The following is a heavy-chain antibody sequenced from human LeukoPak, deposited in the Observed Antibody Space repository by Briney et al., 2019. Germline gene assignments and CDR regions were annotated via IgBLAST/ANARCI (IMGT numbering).Heavy chain of an antibody. CDR2: IRSKAYGGTT. J-gene: IGHJ4*02. V-gene: IGHV3-49*04. D-gene: IGHD4-17*01. CDR3: TRDSAYGDPTILSDY. CDR1: GFTFGDYA. Sequence: GGSLRLSCTASGFTFGDYAMSWVRQAPGKGLEWVGFIRSKAYGGTTEYAASVKGRFTISRDDSKSIAYLQMNSLKTEDTAVYYCTRDSAYGDPTILSDYWGQGTLVTVSS.